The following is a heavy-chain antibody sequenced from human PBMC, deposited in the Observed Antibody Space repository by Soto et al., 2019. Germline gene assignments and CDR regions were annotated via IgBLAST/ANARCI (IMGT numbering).Heavy chain of an antibody. J-gene: IGHJ4*02. V-gene: IGHV4-59*01. Sequence: SETLSLTCTVSGGSITTYYWSWIRQPPGKGLEWIGYIYYSGSTNYNPSLKSRVTISVDTSKNQFSLKLSSVTAADTAVYYCARGLYFVISGFMWYFVFWCQGTLGTVSS. CDR3: ARGLYFVISGFMWYFVF. CDR2: IYYSGST. CDR1: GGSITTYY. D-gene: IGHD3-22*01.